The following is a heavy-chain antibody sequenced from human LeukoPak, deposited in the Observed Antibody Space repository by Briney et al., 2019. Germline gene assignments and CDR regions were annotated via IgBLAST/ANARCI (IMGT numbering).Heavy chain of an antibody. CDR3: ASLNTAIGGATLGRYYFDY. CDR1: GGSISSGGYY. V-gene: IGHV4-31*03. Sequence: SQTLSLTCTVSGGSISSGGYYWRWIRQRPGWGLEWIGYIDYSGSTYYNPSLKSRVSISVDTSKNQYLLKLSSVAAAVTAVYYCASLNTAIGGATLGRYYFDYWGQGTLLTLSS. J-gene: IGHJ4*02. D-gene: IGHD1-26*01. CDR2: IDYSGST.